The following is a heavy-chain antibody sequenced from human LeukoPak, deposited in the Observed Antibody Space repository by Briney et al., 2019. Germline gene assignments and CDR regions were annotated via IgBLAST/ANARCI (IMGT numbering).Heavy chain of an antibody. CDR1: GGTFISYA. V-gene: IGHV1-69*13. J-gene: IGHJ5*02. Sequence: ASVKVSCKASGGTFISYAISWVRQAPGQGLEWMGGIIPIFGTANYAQKFQGRVTITADESTSTAYMELSSLRSEDTAVYYCARASSGYYFRDWFDPWGQGTLVTVSS. D-gene: IGHD3-22*01. CDR2: IIPIFGTA. CDR3: ARASSGYYFRDWFDP.